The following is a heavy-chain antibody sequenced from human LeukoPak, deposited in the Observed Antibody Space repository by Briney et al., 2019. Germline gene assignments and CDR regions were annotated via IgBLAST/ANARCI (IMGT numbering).Heavy chain of an antibody. CDR3: AKGYYDYVWGSYYFDY. J-gene: IGHJ4*02. Sequence: GGSLRLSCAASGFTFSSYAMSWVRQAPGKGLEWVSAISGSGGSTYYADSVKGRFTISRDNSKNTLYLQMNSLRAEDTAVYYCAKGYYDYVWGSYYFDYWGQGALVTVSS. CDR2: ISGSGGST. CDR1: GFTFSSYA. D-gene: IGHD3-16*01. V-gene: IGHV3-23*01.